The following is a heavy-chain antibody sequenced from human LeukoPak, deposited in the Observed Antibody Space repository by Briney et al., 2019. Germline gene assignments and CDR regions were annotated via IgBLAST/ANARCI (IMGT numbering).Heavy chain of an antibody. D-gene: IGHD1-26*01. J-gene: IGHJ3*02. CDR3: AKTVREWEQLHAFDI. V-gene: IGHV3-23*01. CDR2: ISCSGGST. Sequence: GGSLRLSCAASGFTFSSYAMSWVRQAPGKGLEWVSAISCSGGSTYYADSVKGRFTISRDNSKNTLYLQMNSLRAEDTAVYYCAKTVREWEQLHAFDIWGQGTMVTVSS. CDR1: GFTFSSYA.